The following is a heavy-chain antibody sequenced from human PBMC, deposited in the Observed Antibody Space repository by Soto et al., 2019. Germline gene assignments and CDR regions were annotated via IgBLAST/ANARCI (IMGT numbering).Heavy chain of an antibody. CDR3: APLRGKWPPKPQDYFNY. V-gene: IGHV4-34*01. D-gene: IGHD5-12*01. Sequence: SETLSLTCAVYGGSFSGYYWSWIRQPPGKGLEWIGEINHSGSTNYNPSLKSRVTISVDTSKNQFSLKLSSVTAADTAVYYCAPLRGKWPPKPQDYFNYGGRETLVTVSS. J-gene: IGHJ4*02. CDR2: INHSGST. CDR1: GGSFSGYY.